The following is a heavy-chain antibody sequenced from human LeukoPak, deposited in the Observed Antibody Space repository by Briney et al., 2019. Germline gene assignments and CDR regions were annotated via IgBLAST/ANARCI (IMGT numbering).Heavy chain of an antibody. D-gene: IGHD2-15*01. V-gene: IGHV4-39*07. CDR2: IYYSGST. J-gene: IGHJ4*02. Sequence: PSETPSLTCTVSGGSISSSSYYWGWIRQPPGKGLEWIGSIYYSGSTYYNPSLKSRVTISVDKSKNQFSLKLSSVTAADTAVYYCARLVAATFDYWGQGTLVTVSS. CDR1: GGSISSSSYY. CDR3: ARLVAATFDY.